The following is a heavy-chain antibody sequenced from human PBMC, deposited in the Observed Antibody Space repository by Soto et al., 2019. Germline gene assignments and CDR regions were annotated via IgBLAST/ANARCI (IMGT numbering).Heavy chain of an antibody. J-gene: IGHJ6*02. CDR3: ARDRYCSSTRCRYSVAWYYYYYGMDV. Sequence: ASVEVSCKXSGHTFTSYGISWVRQAPGQGLEWMGWISAYNGNTNYAQKLQGRVTMTTGTSTSTAYMELRSLRSDDTAVYYCARDRYCSSTRCRYSVAWYYYYYGMDVWGQGTTVTVSS. V-gene: IGHV1-18*01. D-gene: IGHD2-2*01. CDR1: GHTFTSYG. CDR2: ISAYNGNT.